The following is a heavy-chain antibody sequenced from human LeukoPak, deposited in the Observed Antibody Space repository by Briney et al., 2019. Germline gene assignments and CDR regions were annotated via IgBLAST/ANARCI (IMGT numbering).Heavy chain of an antibody. CDR1: GFTFSSYA. Sequence: GASLRLSCAASGFTFSSYAMSWVRQAPGKGLEWVSAISGSGGTTYYADSVKGRFTISRDNSKNTLYLQMNSLRAEDTAVYYCATDRGSSSGWFPWGQGTLVTVSS. J-gene: IGHJ5*02. D-gene: IGHD6-19*01. CDR2: ISGSGGTT. CDR3: ATDRGSSSGWFP. V-gene: IGHV3-23*01.